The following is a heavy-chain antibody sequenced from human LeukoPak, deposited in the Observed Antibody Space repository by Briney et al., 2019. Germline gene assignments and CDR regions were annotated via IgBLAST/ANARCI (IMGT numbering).Heavy chain of an antibody. J-gene: IGHJ4*02. Sequence: PGGSLRLSCAASGFTFNIYWMSWVRQTPGKGLEWVANINQDGSEKYYVDSVKGRFTISRDNAKNSLYLQMNSLRVEDTAVYYCARGRSITMVRGVRFDYWGQGTLVTVSS. CDR3: ARGRSITMVRGVRFDY. CDR1: GFTFNIYW. CDR2: INQDGSEK. D-gene: IGHD3-10*01. V-gene: IGHV3-7*01.